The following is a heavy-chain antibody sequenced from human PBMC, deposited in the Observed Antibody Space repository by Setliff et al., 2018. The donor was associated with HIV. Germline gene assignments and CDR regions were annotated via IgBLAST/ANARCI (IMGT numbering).Heavy chain of an antibody. CDR2: INHSGST. J-gene: IGHJ6*03. D-gene: IGHD3-3*01. V-gene: IGHV4-34*01. CDR1: GGSFSGYY. Sequence: KPSETLSLTCAVYGGSFSGYYWSWIRQSPGKGLEWIGEINHSGSTKYNPSLKSRVTISVDTSKNQFSLKLSSVTAADTAVYYCARGTAYYNFWSGYSQDYYYYMDVWGKGTTGTV. CDR3: ARGTAYYNFWSGYSQDYYYYMDV.